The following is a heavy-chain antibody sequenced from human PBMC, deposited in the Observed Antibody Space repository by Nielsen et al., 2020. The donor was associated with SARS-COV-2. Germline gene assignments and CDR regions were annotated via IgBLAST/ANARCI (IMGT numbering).Heavy chain of an antibody. CDR1: GFTFGDYA. CDR3: AQLGDYGDY. CDR2: INSDGSST. D-gene: IGHD7-27*01. V-gene: IGHV3-74*01. Sequence: GGSLRLSCTSSGFTFGDYAMSWFRQAPGKGLVWVSRINSDGSSTSYADSVKGRFTISRDNAKNSLYLQMNSLRAEDTALYYCAQLGDYGDYWGQGTLVTVSS. J-gene: IGHJ4*02.